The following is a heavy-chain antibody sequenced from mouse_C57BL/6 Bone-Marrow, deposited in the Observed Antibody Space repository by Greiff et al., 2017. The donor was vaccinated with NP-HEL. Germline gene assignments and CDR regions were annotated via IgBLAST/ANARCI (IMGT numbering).Heavy chain of an antibody. CDR2: IDPSDSYT. V-gene: IGHV1-59*01. Sequence: VQLQQPGAELVRPGTSVKLSCKASGYTFTSYWMHWVKQRPGQGLEWIGVIDPSDSYTNYNQKFKGKATLTVDTSSSTAYMQLSSLTSEDSAVYYCARHYYYGSSPDYWGQGTTLTVSS. J-gene: IGHJ2*01. CDR1: GYTFTSYW. CDR3: ARHYYYGSSPDY. D-gene: IGHD1-1*01.